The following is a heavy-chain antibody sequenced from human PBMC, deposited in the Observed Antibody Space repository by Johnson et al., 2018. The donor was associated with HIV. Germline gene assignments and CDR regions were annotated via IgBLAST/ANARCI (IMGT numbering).Heavy chain of an antibody. J-gene: IGHJ3*02. D-gene: IGHD1-26*01. CDR2: ISYDGSNK. CDR3: AKDLGGSDVGTISHAFDI. CDR1: GFTFSSYG. V-gene: IGHV3-30*18. Sequence: QVQLVESGGGVVQPGRSLRLSCAASGFTFSSYGMHWVRQAPGKGLEWVAVISYDGSNKYYADSVKGRFTISRDNSKNTLYLQMNSLRAEDTAVYYCAKDLGGSDVGTISHAFDIWGQGTMVTVSS.